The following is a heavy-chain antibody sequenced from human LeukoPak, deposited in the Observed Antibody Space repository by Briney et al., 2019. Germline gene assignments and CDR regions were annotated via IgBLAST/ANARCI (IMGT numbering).Heavy chain of an antibody. V-gene: IGHV4-34*01. CDR1: GGSFSGYH. J-gene: IGHJ4*02. CDR2: VNHSGVT. CDR3: ARGLGLSRANYFDF. Sequence: SETLSLTCAVYGGSFSGYHWSWIRQSPGKRLHRIGEVNHSGVTDYNPSLESRVTISVDTSKSQFSLKLNSVTAADTAVYYCARGLGLSRANYFDFWGQGTLVTVSS. D-gene: IGHD3-16*01.